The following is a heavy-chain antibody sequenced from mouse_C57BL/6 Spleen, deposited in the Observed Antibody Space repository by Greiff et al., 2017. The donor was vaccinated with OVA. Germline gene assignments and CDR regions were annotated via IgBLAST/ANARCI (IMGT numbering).Heavy chain of an antibody. Sequence: QVHVKQSGPGLVQPSQSLSITCTVSGFSLTSYGVHWVRQSPGKGLEWLGVIWRGGSTDYNAAFMSRLSITKDNSKSQVFFKMNSLQADDTAIYYCAKKGIYDGRYFDVWGTGTTVTVSS. CDR3: AKKGIYDGRYFDV. CDR1: GFSLTSYG. V-gene: IGHV2-5*01. J-gene: IGHJ1*03. CDR2: IWRGGST. D-gene: IGHD2-3*01.